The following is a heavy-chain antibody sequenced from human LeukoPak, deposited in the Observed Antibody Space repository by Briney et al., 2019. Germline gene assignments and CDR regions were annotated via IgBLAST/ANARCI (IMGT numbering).Heavy chain of an antibody. V-gene: IGHV3-30*18. J-gene: IGHJ4*02. D-gene: IGHD5-12*01. CDR1: GFTFSNYA. CDR2: ISYDGSNK. Sequence: GGSLRLSCAASGFTFSNYAMHWVRQAPGKGLEWVALISYDGSNKYYADPMKGRFTISRDNSKNTLYLQMNSLRAEDTAVYYCAKGLSMVATTGFDYWGQGTLVTVSS. CDR3: AKGLSMVATTGFDY.